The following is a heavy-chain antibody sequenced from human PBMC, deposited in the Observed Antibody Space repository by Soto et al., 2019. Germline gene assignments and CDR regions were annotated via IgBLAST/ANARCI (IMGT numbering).Heavy chain of an antibody. D-gene: IGHD6-13*01. CDR3: ARDPGIAAAPVYFDY. CDR1: GGTFSSYA. CDR2: IIPIFGTA. Sequence: SVKVSCKASGGTFSSYAISWVRQAPGQGLEWMGGIIPIFGTANYAQKFQGRVTITADESTSTAYMELSSLRSEDTAVYYCARDPGIAAAPVYFDYWGQGTLVTVSS. V-gene: IGHV1-69*01. J-gene: IGHJ4*02.